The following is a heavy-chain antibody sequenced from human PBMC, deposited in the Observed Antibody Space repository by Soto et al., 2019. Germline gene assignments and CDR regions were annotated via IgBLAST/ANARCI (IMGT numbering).Heavy chain of an antibody. D-gene: IGHD6-25*01. CDR3: ARDWSYPSGGIDY. V-gene: IGHV1-18*01. Sequence: QVQLVQSGDEVKKPGASVKVFCKTSGYSFTNYGISWVRQAPGQGLECMGWISPYSGNTNHAQKFQGRVTLTTDTSTSTAYMELRSLTSDDTAVYYCARDWSYPSGGIDYWGQGTLVTVSS. CDR1: GYSFTNYG. J-gene: IGHJ4*02. CDR2: ISPYSGNT.